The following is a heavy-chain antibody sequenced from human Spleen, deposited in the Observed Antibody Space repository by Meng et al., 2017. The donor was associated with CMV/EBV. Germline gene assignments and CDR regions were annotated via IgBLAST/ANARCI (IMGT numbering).Heavy chain of an antibody. CDR1: GGSISSSSFY. CDR3: ASTAVGDYRLQVH. D-gene: IGHD4-17*01. J-gene: IGHJ4*02. Sequence: SETLSLTCTVSGGSISSSSFYWGWSRQPPGKGLEWIGSMSYSGSTYYNPSLRRRVSISIDTSKNQFFLNVSSVTTADTAVYYCASTAVGDYRLQVHWGPGTLVTVSS. V-gene: IGHV4-39*07. CDR2: MSYSGST.